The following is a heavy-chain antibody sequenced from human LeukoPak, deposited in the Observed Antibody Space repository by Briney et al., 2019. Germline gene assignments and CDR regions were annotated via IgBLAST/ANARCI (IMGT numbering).Heavy chain of an antibody. CDR2: ISSSSSTI. CDR3: AREPTDVETAMAFDY. J-gene: IGHJ4*02. D-gene: IGHD5-18*01. Sequence: GGSLRLSCAASGFTFSSYSMNWVRQAPGRGLEWVSYISSSSSTIYYADSVKGRFTISRDNAKNSLYLQMNSLRAEDTAVYYCAREPTDVETAMAFDYWGQGTLVTVSS. CDR1: GFTFSSYS. V-gene: IGHV3-48*01.